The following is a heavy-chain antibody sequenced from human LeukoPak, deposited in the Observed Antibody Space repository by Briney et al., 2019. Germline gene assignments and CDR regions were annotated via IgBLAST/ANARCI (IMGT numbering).Heavy chain of an antibody. Sequence: SETLSLTCTVSGGPISSSSYYWGRIRQPPGEGLEWIGSIYYSGSTYYNPSLKSRVTISVDTSKNQFSLKLSSVTAADTAVYYCARHPSPHYYGSGSGLYFDYWGQGTLVTVSS. D-gene: IGHD3-10*01. CDR2: IYYSGST. V-gene: IGHV4-39*01. CDR1: GGPISSSSYY. CDR3: ARHPSPHYYGSGSGLYFDY. J-gene: IGHJ4*02.